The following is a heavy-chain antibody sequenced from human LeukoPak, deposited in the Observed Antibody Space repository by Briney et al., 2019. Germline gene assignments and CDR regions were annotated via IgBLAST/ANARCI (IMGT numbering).Heavy chain of an antibody. CDR3: ARADDYGDYVGFYYGMDV. V-gene: IGHV1-46*01. D-gene: IGHD4-17*01. CDR2: INPSGGNT. CDR1: GYTFTSYY. J-gene: IGHJ6*02. Sequence: ASVKVSCKASGYTFTSYYMHWVRQAPGQGLEWMGIINPSGGNTGYAQKFQGRVTMTRNTSISTVYMELSSLRSEDTAVYYCARADDYGDYVGFYYGMDVWGQGTTVTVSS.